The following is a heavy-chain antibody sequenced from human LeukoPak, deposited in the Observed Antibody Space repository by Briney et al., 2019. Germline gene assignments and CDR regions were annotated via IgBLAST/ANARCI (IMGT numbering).Heavy chain of an antibody. J-gene: IGHJ6*03. CDR3: ARHSGSYSGYYYYMDV. CDR2: IYYSGST. CDR1: GGSISSYY. D-gene: IGHD1-26*01. V-gene: IGHV4-59*08. Sequence: SETLSLTCTVSGGSISSYYWSWIRQPPGKGLEWIGYIYYSGSTNYNPSLKSRVTISVDTSKNQSSLKLSSVTAADTAVYYCARHSGSYSGYYYYMDVWGKGTTVTVSS.